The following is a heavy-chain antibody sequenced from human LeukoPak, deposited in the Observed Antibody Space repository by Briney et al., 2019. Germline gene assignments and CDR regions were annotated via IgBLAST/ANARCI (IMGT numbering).Heavy chain of an antibody. J-gene: IGHJ4*02. CDR1: GYTFTSYG. CDR2: ISAYNGNT. Sequence: ASVKLSCKASGYTFTSYGISWVRQAPGQGLELMGWISAYNGNTNYAQKLQGRVTMTTDTSTSTAYMELRSLRSDDTAVYYCARDPPTYYYDSSGYYDYWGQGTLVTVSS. CDR3: ARDPPTYYYDSSGYYDY. V-gene: IGHV1-18*01. D-gene: IGHD3-22*01.